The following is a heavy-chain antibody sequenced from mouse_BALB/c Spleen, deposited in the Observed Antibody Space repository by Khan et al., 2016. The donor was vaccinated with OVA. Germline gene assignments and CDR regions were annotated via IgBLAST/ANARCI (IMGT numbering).Heavy chain of an antibody. V-gene: IGHV1S81*02. CDR2: INPSTGYT. J-gene: IGHJ3*01. CDR1: GYTFTSYN. D-gene: IGHD2-4*01. Sequence: QVQLQQPGAELVKPGASMKLSCKASGYTFTSYNIYWVKQRPGQGLEWIGGINPSTGYTNSNEKFKRQATLNVDKSSRTAYMQLSGLTSEDSAVYYCTGGWAVATMISWFAYWGQGTLVTVSA. CDR3: TGGWAVATMISWFAY.